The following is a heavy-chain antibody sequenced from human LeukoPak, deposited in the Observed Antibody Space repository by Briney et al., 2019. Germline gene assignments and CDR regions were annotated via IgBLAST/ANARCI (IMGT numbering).Heavy chain of an antibody. J-gene: IGHJ6*02. CDR1: GGSVSSRNCC. CDR2: ICYSGST. D-gene: IGHD6-13*01. Sequence: SETLSLTCTVSGGSVSSRNCCWGWIRQPPGKGLEWIGSICYSGSTYYNPSLKSRVTISVDTSKNQFSLKLSSVTAADTAVYYCARGVRIAAAVDVWGQGTTVTVSS. V-gene: IGHV4-39*01. CDR3: ARGVRIAAAVDV.